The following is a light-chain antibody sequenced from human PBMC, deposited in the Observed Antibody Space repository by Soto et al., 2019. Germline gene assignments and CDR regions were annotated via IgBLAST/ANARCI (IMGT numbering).Light chain of an antibody. Sequence: DLQMTQSPSTLSASVGDRVTITCRASQSISSWLAWYQQKPGKAPKVLIYKASSLESGVPSRFSGSGSGTEFTLTISSLQPDDFATYYCQQYKTYSTWTFGQGTMVEIK. CDR2: KAS. CDR1: QSISSW. V-gene: IGKV1-5*03. J-gene: IGKJ1*01. CDR3: QQYKTYSTWT.